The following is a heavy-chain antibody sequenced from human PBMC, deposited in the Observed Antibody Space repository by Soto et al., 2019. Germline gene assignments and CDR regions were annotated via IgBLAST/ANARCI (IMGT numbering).Heavy chain of an antibody. V-gene: IGHV1-69*04. Sequence: SVKVSCKASGGTFSSYTISWVRQAPGQGPEWMGRIIPILGIANYAQKFQGRVTITADKSTSTAYMELSSLRSEDTAVYYCARDWVVVVPAAAPVYAFDIWGQGTMVTVSS. J-gene: IGHJ3*02. CDR1: GGTFSSYT. CDR2: IIPILGIA. D-gene: IGHD2-2*01. CDR3: ARDWVVVVPAAAPVYAFDI.